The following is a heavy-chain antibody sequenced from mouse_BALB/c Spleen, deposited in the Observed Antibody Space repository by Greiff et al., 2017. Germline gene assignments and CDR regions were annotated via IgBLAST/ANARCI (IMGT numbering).Heavy chain of an antibody. CDR3: ARWDGNFFFAY. J-gene: IGHJ3*01. D-gene: IGHD2-1*01. Sequence: DVKLVESGPGLVKPSQSLSLTCTVTGYSITSDYAWNWIRQFPGNKLEWMGYISYSGSTSYNPSLKSRISITRDTSKNQFFLQLNSVTTEDTATYYCARWDGNFFFAYWGQGTLVTVSA. V-gene: IGHV3-2*02. CDR2: ISYSGST. CDR1: GYSITSDYA.